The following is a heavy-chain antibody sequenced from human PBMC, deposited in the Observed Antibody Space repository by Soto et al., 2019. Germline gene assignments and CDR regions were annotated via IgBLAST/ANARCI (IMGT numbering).Heavy chain of an antibody. D-gene: IGHD7-27*01. Sequence: QVHLVQSGAEVRKPGASVKVSCKASGYTFSSYAMHWVRQAPGQRLEWMGWINAGYGNTKSSQKFQDRVTISRDTSVSTAYMELTSLRSEDTAVYYCARDTGDGTVDFWGQGTLVTVSS. J-gene: IGHJ4*02. V-gene: IGHV1-3*01. CDR2: INAGYGNT. CDR3: ARDTGDGTVDF. CDR1: GYTFSSYA.